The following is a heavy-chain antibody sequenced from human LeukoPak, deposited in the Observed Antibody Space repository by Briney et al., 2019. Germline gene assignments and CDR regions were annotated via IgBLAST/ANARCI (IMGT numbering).Heavy chain of an antibody. CDR1: GFTFSQYG. D-gene: IGHD1-26*01. Sequence: GRSLRLSCAPSGFTFSQYGMYWVRQAPGKGLEWVAYIQFDGNKEYYRDSVKGRFTISRDNSKNTLFLQMNSLRPEDSALYYCAKPTPGTAPRPLDSWGRGTLVTVSS. J-gene: IGHJ4*02. CDR2: IQFDGNKE. CDR3: AKPTPGTAPRPLDS. V-gene: IGHV3-30*02.